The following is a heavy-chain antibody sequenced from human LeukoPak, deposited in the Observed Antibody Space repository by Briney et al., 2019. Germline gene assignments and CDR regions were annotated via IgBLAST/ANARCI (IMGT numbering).Heavy chain of an antibody. CDR1: GGSISSYY. D-gene: IGHD3-10*01. V-gene: IGHV4-59*01. J-gene: IGHJ4*02. CDR2: IYYSGNT. CDR3: ASHYYYGSGSYYYFDY. Sequence: PSETLSLTCTVSGGSISSYYWSWIRQPPGKGLGWIGYIYYSGNTNYNPSLKSRVTISVDTSKNQFSLKLSSVTAADTAVYYCASHYYYGSGSYYYFDYWGQGTLVTVSS.